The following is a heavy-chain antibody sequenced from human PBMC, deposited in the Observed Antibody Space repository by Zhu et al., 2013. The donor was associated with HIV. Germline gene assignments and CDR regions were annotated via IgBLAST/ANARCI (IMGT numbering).Heavy chain of an antibody. Sequence: QVRLVQSGAEVKKPGSSVKVSCKASGDTFSNYAISWVRQAPGQGLEWMGGIIPMFGAMNYAQKFRGRVTITADESTNTAFMELSSLRSDDTAEYFCARWAGSFXDRNTWIGFLDYWGQGTRSPSPQ. CDR2: IIPMFGAM. J-gene: IGHJ4*02. CDR3: ARWAGSFXDRNTWIGFLDY. V-gene: IGHV1-69*01. CDR1: GDTFSNYA. D-gene: IGHD5-12*01.